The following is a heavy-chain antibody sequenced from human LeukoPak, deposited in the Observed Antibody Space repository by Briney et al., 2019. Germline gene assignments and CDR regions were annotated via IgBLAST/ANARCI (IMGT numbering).Heavy chain of an antibody. CDR2: IRYDGSNK. D-gene: IGHD3-22*01. CDR3: AKDLRVEDSSGYYTYYYYYMDV. J-gene: IGHJ6*03. V-gene: IGHV3-30*02. Sequence: GGSLRLSCAASGFTFSSYAMHWVRQAPGKGLEWVAFIRYDGSNKYYADSVKGRFTISRDNSKNTLYLQMNSLRAEDTAVYYCAKDLRVEDSSGYYTYYYYYMDVWGKGTTVTVSS. CDR1: GFTFSSYA.